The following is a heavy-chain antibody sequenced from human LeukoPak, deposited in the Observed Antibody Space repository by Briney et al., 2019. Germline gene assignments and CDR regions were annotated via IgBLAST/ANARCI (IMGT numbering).Heavy chain of an antibody. Sequence: SQTLSLTCTVSGGSIGSSSYYWGWIRQPPGKGLEWIGSIYYSGSTYYNPSLKSRVTISVDTSKNQFSLKLSSVTAADTAVYYCARHVSGDILSGFDYWGQGTLVTVSS. V-gene: IGHV4-39*01. CDR1: GGSIGSSSYY. J-gene: IGHJ4*02. CDR2: IYYSGST. D-gene: IGHD3-9*01. CDR3: ARHVSGDILSGFDY.